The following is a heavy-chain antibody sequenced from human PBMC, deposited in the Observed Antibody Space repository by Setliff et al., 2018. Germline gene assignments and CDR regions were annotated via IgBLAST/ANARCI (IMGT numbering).Heavy chain of an antibody. CDR3: AKADEGPRRASGSYYPLLRFDP. CDR1: GGSISGYY. V-gene: IGHV4-59*01. D-gene: IGHD3-10*01. Sequence: SETLSLTCTVSGGSISGYYWSWIRQPPGKELEWIGYIYYTGTTNYNPSLKSRVTISVGTSKNQFSLKLSSVTAADTALYYCAKADEGPRRASGSYYPLLRFDPWGQGTLVTVSS. CDR2: IYYTGTT. J-gene: IGHJ5*02.